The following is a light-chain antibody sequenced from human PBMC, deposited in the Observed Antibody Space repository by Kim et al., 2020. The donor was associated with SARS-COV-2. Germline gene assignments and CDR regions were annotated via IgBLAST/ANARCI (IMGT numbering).Light chain of an antibody. J-gene: IGLJ2*01. Sequence: GQRVTISCSGGGSNIGGNTVNWYQQLPGTAPKLVIYGNDRRTSGVPDRFSGSKSGTSATLAISGLQSEDEADYYCTAWDDSLNGPLFGGGTKLTVL. CDR2: GND. V-gene: IGLV1-44*01. CDR3: TAWDDSLNGPL. CDR1: GSNIGGNT.